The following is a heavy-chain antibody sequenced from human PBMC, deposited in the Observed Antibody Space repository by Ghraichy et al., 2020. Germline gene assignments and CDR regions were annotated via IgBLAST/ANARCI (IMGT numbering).Heavy chain of an antibody. J-gene: IGHJ3*02. CDR3: ARGLPGRTYFDTSGYYGPDAFDM. CDR1: GGSISSAKW. CDR2: ISLDGTV. Sequence: ESLNISCTVSGGSISSAKWWSWVRQAPGTGLEWIAEISLDGTVTHNPSLKSRVAISTDKSKNQFSLRLTSVTAADTAMYFCARGLPGRTYFDTSGYYGPDAFDMWGQGTAVSVSS. D-gene: IGHD3-22*01. V-gene: IGHV4/OR15-8*02.